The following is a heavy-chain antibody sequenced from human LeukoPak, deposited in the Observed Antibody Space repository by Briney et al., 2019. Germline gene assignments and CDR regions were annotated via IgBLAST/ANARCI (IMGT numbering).Heavy chain of an antibody. CDR1: GFTFSSYA. D-gene: IGHD3-22*01. CDR2: ISSSGSTI. J-gene: IGHJ4*02. V-gene: IGHV3-48*04. CDR3: ARVGRYYYDSSGFYYVGY. Sequence: GGSLRLSCAASGFTFSSYAMSWVRQAPGKGLEWVSYISSSGSTIYYADSVKGRFTISRDNAKNSLYLQMDSLRAEDTAVYYCARVGRYYYDSSGFYYVGYWGQGTLVTVSS.